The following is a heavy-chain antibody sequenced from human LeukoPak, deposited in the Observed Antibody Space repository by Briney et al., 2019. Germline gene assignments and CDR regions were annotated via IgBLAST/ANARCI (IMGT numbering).Heavy chain of an antibody. CDR1: GFTVSSDY. Sequence: PGGSLRLSCAASGFTVSSDYMSWVRQAPGMGLEWVSVIYSGGSTYYADSVKGRFTISRDNSKNTLYLQMNSLRAEDTAVYYCAKDSYYDSSGYPYYFDYWGQGTLVTVSS. CDR3: AKDSYYDSSGYPYYFDY. J-gene: IGHJ4*02. D-gene: IGHD3-22*01. V-gene: IGHV3-53*01. CDR2: IYSGGST.